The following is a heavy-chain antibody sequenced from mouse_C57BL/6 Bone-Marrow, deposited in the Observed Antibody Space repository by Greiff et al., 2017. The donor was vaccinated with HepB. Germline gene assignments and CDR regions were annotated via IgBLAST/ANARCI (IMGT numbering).Heavy chain of an antibody. D-gene: IGHD4-1*01. Sequence: VQLQQPGAELVKPGASVKLSCKASGYTFTSYWMHWVKQRPGQGLEWIGMIHPNSGSTNYNEKFKSKATLTVDKSSSTAYMQLSSLTSEDSAVYYCARGGELGRPFDYWGQGTTLTVSS. J-gene: IGHJ2*01. CDR2: IHPNSGST. CDR3: ARGGELGRPFDY. CDR1: GYTFTSYW. V-gene: IGHV1-64*01.